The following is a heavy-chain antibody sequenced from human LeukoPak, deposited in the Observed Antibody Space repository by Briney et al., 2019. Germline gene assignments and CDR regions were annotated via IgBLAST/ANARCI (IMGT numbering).Heavy chain of an antibody. J-gene: IGHJ4*02. V-gene: IGHV3-48*03. D-gene: IGHD3-22*01. CDR1: GFTFSYYE. CDR3: ARDLHTSGSIALDS. CDR2: ISGSGETR. Sequence: PGGSLRLSCAASGFTFSYYEMNWVRQAPGKGLEWISYISGSGETRSYADSVRGRFTISRDNATYSLNLQMNSLRAEDTAVYYCARDLHTSGSIALDSWGQGILVIVSS.